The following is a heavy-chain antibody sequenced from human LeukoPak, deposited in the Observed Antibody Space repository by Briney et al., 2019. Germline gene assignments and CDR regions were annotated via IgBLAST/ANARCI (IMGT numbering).Heavy chain of an antibody. CDR1: GYSFSSYR. CDR2: IYPGDSDT. J-gene: IGHJ4*02. Sequence: GESLKISCTGSGYSFSSYRIAWVGQMPGTGLEWMGIIYPGDSDTRYSPSFQGQFTISVDKSISTAYLQWSSLRASDGAIYYCEVVAAGTAIDSWGQGTLVTVSS. D-gene: IGHD6-13*01. V-gene: IGHV5-51*01. CDR3: EVVAAGTAIDS.